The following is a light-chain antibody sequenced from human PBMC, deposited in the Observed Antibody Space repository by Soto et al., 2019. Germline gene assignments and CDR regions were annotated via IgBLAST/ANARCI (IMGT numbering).Light chain of an antibody. CDR2: WAS. CDR3: QQYYSIPYT. Sequence: DIVMTQSPDSLAVSLGERATINCKSGRSILYSSNTKNYLAWYQQKPGQPPKLLIYWASTRESGVPDRFSGSGSGTDFTLTISSLQAEDVAVYYCQQYYSIPYTFGQGTKLEIK. CDR1: RSILYSSNTKNY. V-gene: IGKV4-1*01. J-gene: IGKJ2*01.